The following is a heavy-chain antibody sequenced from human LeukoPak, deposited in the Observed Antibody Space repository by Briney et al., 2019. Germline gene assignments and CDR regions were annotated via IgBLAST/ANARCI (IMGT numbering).Heavy chain of an antibody. CDR1: GFTVSSNY. CDR2: IYSGGST. Sequence: GGSLRLSCAASGFTVSSNYMSWVRQAPGKGLGWVSVIYSGGSTYYADSVKGRFTISRDNSKNTLYLQMNSLRVEDTAVYYCATNPPHQDSGSHYYEAYLDHWGQGTLVTVSS. J-gene: IGHJ4*02. D-gene: IGHD3-10*01. V-gene: IGHV3-66*01. CDR3: ATNPPHQDSGSHYYEAYLDH.